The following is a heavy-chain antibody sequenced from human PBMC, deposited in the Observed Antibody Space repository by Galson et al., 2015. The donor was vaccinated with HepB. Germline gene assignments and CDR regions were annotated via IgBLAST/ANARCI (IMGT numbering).Heavy chain of an antibody. Sequence: SLRLSCAVSGITFSSHAMSWVRQAPGKGLEWVAVITASGGGTYYADSVKGRFTISRDTSKNTLYLQMNSLRADDTAKYYCATDGSGSSLTVYFNYWGQGALVTVSS. CDR1: GITFSSHA. CDR3: ATDGSGSSLTVYFNY. CDR2: ITASGGGT. J-gene: IGHJ4*02. V-gene: IGHV3-23*01. D-gene: IGHD3-10*01.